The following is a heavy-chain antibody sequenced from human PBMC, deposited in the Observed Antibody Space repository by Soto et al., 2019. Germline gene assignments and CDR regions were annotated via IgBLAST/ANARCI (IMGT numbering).Heavy chain of an antibody. V-gene: IGHV3-30*04. D-gene: IGHD3-10*01. Sequence: QVQLVESGGGMVQPGRSLRLSCAASGFTFSSAAMHWVRQAPGRGLEWLAFISSDEKQKYSADSMQGRFIISRDNSNNTLYLQMNSLRPEDTAVYYCARDSSPLYSFGSGSDFWGQGTLVTVSS. J-gene: IGHJ4*02. CDR1: GFTFSSAA. CDR3: ARDSSPLYSFGSGSDF. CDR2: ISSDEKQK.